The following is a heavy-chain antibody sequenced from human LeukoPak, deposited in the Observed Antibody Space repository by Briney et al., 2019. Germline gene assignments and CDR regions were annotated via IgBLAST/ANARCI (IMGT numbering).Heavy chain of an antibody. CDR2: ISYDGSNK. D-gene: IGHD6-19*01. J-gene: IGHJ4*02. CDR1: GFTFSSYS. CDR3: ARGVAVY. Sequence: GGSLRLSCAASGFTFSSYSMNWVRQAPGKGLEWVAVISYDGSNKYYADSVKGRFTISRDNSKNTLYLQMNSLRAEDTAVYYCARGVAVYWGQGTLVTVSS. V-gene: IGHV3-30*03.